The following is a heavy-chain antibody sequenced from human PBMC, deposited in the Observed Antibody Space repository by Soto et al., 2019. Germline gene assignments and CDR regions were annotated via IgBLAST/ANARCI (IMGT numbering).Heavy chain of an antibody. CDR1: GGSISNHY. J-gene: IGHJ4*02. Sequence: SETLSLTCTVSGGSISNHYLSWIRQPPGKGLEWIGYIYYNGNTNYNPSLKSRVTMSVDTSKNQISLKLSSVTAADTAVYYCTRANWYSEYWGQGTLLTVSS. CDR2: IYYNGNT. D-gene: IGHD7-27*01. CDR3: TRANWYSEY. V-gene: IGHV4-59*11.